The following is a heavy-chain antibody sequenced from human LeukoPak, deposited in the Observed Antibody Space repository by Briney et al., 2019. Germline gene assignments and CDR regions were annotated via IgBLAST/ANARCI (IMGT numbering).Heavy chain of an antibody. CDR1: GFTFSSYA. CDR3: ARDLAFSGSYESGDD. CDR2: ISYDGSNK. V-gene: IGHV3-30-3*01. Sequence: GGSLRLSCAASGFTFSSYAMHWVRQAPGKGLEWVAVISYDGSNKYYADSVKGRFTISRDNSKNTLYLQMNSLRAEDTAVYYCARDLAFSGSYESGDDWGQGTLVTVSS. J-gene: IGHJ4*02. D-gene: IGHD1-26*01.